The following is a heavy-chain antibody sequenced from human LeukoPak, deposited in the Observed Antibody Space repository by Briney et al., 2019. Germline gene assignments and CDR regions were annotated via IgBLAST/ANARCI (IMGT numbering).Heavy chain of an antibody. CDR3: ARHPLLGYCSGGSCYAIDY. V-gene: IGHV1-69*13. J-gene: IGHJ4*02. D-gene: IGHD2-15*01. CDR2: IIPIFGTA. Sequence: SVKVSCKASGGTFSSYAISWIRQVPGQGLEWMGRIIPIFGTANYAQQFQGRVTITSDESTSTAYMELSSLRSEDTAVYYCARHPLLGYCSGGSCYAIDYWGQGTLVTVSS. CDR1: GGTFSSYA.